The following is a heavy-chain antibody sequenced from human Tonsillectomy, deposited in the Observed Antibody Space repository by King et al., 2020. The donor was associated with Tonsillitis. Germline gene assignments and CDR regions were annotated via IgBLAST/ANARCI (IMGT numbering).Heavy chain of an antibody. V-gene: IGHV1-2*02. CDR2: INPNSGGT. Sequence: VQLVESGAEVKKPGASVKVSCKASGYTFTGYYMHGVRQAPGQGREWMGWINPNSGGTNYAQKFQGSVTMTRDTSISTAYMGLSRLRADVTAVYYCARDRRFYGSSSPFDYFDYWGQGTLVTVSS. CDR1: GYTFTGYY. J-gene: IGHJ4*02. D-gene: IGHD6-6*01. CDR3: ARDRRFYGSSSPFDYFDY.